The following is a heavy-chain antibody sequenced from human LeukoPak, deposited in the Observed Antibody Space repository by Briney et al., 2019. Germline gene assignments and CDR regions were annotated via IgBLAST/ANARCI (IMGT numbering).Heavy chain of an antibody. V-gene: IGHV4-61*08. CDR2: IYYSGST. J-gene: IGHJ4*02. Sequence: PSQTLFLTCTVSGGSISSGGYYWSWIRQPPGKGLEWIGYIYYSGSTNYNPSLKSRVTISVDTSKNQFSLKLSSVTAADTAVYYCARDRWGYYFDYWGQGTLVTVSS. CDR3: ARDRWGYYFDY. CDR1: GGSISSGGYY. D-gene: IGHD7-27*01.